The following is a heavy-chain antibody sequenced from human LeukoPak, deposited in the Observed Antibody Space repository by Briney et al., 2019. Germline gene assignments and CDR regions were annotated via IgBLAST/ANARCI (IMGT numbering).Heavy chain of an antibody. CDR2: ISYDGSNK. CDR1: GFTFSSYG. J-gene: IGHJ6*03. CDR3: AKEGLNPIHYYMDV. D-gene: IGHD1-14*01. Sequence: PGGSLRLSCAASGFTFSSYGMHWVRQAPGKGLEWVAVISYDGSNKYYADSVKGRFTISRDNSKNTLYLQMNSLRAEDTAVYYCAKEGLNPIHYYMDVWGKGTTVTVSS. V-gene: IGHV3-30*18.